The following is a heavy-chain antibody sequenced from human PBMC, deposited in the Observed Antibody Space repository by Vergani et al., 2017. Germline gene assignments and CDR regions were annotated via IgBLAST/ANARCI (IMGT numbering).Heavy chain of an antibody. D-gene: IGHD2-15*01. J-gene: IGHJ6*03. CDR1: GGSISSYY. V-gene: IGHV4-4*07. Sequence: QVQLQESGPGLVKPSETLSLTCTVSGGSISSYYWSWIRQPAGKGLEWIGRIYTSGSTNYNPSLKSRVTISVDTSKNQFSLKLSSVTAADTAVYYCARSSSLLLSYYYMDVWGKGTTVTVSS. CDR3: ARSSSLLLSYYYMDV. CDR2: IYTSGST.